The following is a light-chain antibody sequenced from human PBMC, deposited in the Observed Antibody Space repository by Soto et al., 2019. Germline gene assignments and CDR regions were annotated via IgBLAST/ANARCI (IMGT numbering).Light chain of an antibody. CDR3: GAWDDRLTAYV. V-gene: IGLV1-51*01. J-gene: IGLJ1*01. CDR2: DNY. Sequence: QSALTQPPSLSAAPGQEVTISCSGSGSNVGYNSVSWYQQLPGTAPKLLIYDNYKRPSGIPARFSGSKSGTSASLGITGLQTGDEADYYCGAWDDRLTAYVFGSWTKLTVL. CDR1: GSNVGYNS.